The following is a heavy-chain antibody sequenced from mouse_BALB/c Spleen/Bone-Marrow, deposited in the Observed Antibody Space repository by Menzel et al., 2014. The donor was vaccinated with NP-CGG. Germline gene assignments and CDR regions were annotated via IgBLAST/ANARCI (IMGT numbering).Heavy chain of an antibody. CDR1: GYTFTSYW. V-gene: IGHV1-69*02. D-gene: IGHD2-3*01. CDR2: IYPSDNYT. J-gene: IGHJ2*01. CDR3: TRTYEYFDY. Sequence: VQLVESGAELVRPGASVELSCKTSGYTFTSYWINWVKQRPGQGLEWIGNIYPSDNYTNYDQKFKDKATLTVDISSTTAYMQLSSPTSEDSAVYYCTRTYEYFDYWGQGTTLTVSS.